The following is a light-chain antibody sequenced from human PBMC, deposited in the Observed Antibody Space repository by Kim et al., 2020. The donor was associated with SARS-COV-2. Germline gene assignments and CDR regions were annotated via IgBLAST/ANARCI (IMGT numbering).Light chain of an antibody. CDR1: QDIGHY. V-gene: IGKV1-16*01. J-gene: IGKJ3*01. Sequence: ASIGDRVTVTCRASQDIGHYLAWYQQRPGKAPKSLIYAASSLQSGVPSRFSGSGSGTDFTLIISSLQPEDFATYYCQQYRSYPFTFGPGTKVDIK. CDR3: QQYRSYPFT. CDR2: AAS.